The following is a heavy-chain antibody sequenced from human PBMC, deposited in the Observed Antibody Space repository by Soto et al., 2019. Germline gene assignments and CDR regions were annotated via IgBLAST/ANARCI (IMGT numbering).Heavy chain of an antibody. J-gene: IGHJ4*02. CDR2: IYWDDDK. CDR1: GFSLTTYDMG. CDR3: AHAGDYDLLTFDH. D-gene: IGHD4-17*01. Sequence: QITLKESGPTLVRPAQTLTLTCAFSGFSLTTYDMGVAWIRQPPGKALEWLALIYWDDDKRYSPSLKDRPAISKDTSRNQVVLTITNMDPGDTATYFCAHAGDYDLLTFDHWGPGTLVTVSS. V-gene: IGHV2-5*02.